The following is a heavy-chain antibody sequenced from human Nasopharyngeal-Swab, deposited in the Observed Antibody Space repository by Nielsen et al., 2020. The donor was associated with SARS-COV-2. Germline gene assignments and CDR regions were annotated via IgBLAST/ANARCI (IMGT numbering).Heavy chain of an antibody. V-gene: IGHV3-23*01. CDR2: ISAGGDAT. D-gene: IGHD6-13*01. Sequence: GESLKISCAASGFTFSNSDMNWVRQAPGKGLEWVSSISAGGDATYYADSVKGRFTISRDNSKITLYLQMNSLRAEDTAVYYCAKISIAGGDYFDYWGQGTLVTVSS. J-gene: IGHJ4*02. CDR1: GFTFSNSD. CDR3: AKISIAGGDYFDY.